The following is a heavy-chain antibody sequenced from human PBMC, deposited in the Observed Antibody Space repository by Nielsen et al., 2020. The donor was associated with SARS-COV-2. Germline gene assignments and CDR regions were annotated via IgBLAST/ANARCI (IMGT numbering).Heavy chain of an antibody. Sequence: RQAPGKALEWLARIDWDDDKYYSTSLKTRLTISKDTSKNQVVLTMTNMDPVDTATYYCAHSTYFLWFGDNWFDPWGQGTLVTVSS. J-gene: IGHJ5*02. CDR3: AHSTYFLWFGDNWFDP. CDR2: IDWDDDK. V-gene: IGHV2-70*12. D-gene: IGHD3-10*01.